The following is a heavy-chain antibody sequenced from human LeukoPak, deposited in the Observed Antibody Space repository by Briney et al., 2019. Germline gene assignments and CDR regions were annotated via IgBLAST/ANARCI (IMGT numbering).Heavy chain of an antibody. D-gene: IGHD2-21*02. CDR3: ARVDRDCGGDCYPDRFDP. CDR2: ISSSSYI. V-gene: IGHV3-21*01. CDR1: GFTFSSYS. Sequence: PGGSLRLSRAASGFTFSSYSMNWVRQAPGKGLEWVSSISSSSYIYYADSVKGRFTISRDNAKNSLYLQMNSLRAEDTAVYYCARVDRDCGGDCYPDRFDPWGQGTLVTVSS. J-gene: IGHJ5*02.